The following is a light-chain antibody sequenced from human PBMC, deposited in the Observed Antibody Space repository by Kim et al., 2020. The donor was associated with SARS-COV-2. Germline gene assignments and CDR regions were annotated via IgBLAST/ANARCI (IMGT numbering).Light chain of an antibody. J-gene: IGLJ2*01. Sequence: LTQPHSVSESPGKTVTLSCTRSSGSIASAYVQWFQQLPASAPTTVIYEDSLRPSGVPDRFSGSTDRSSNSASLTISGLRTEDEADYYCQSFDGTEWVLGGATQLTVL. CDR3: QSFDGTEWV. CDR1: SGSIASAY. CDR2: EDS. V-gene: IGLV6-57*03.